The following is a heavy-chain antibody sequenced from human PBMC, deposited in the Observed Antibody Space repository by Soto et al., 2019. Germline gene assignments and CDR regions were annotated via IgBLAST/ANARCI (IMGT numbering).Heavy chain of an antibody. J-gene: IGHJ6*02. Sequence: EVQLVEYGGGLVKPGGSLRLSCAASGLTFSTYGMNWVRQAPGKGLEWVSSISSGGENVGYADSVKGRLTISRDNAKNSLYLQLDSLRVEDTAVYYCATDGATGAAVGVWGQGTTVTVSS. CDR2: ISSGGENV. V-gene: IGHV3-21*01. CDR3: ATDGATGAAVGV. CDR1: GLTFSTYG. D-gene: IGHD1-1*01.